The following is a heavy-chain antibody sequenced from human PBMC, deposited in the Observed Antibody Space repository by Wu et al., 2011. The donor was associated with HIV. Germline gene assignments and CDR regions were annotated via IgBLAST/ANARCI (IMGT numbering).Heavy chain of an antibody. D-gene: IGHD3-10*01. CDR3: ARGQYYASGNDPNYKAKNWFDP. CDR1: GNSLTSRG. V-gene: IGHV1-2*02. Sequence: QVQLVQSGADVKKPGASVKVSCKASGNSLTSRGITWVRQAPGQGLEWMGWINPNNGDTIYAQKFQGRVTMTRDTSISTAYMDLSRLRSDDTAVYYCARGQYYASGNDPNYKAKNWFDPWGQGTLVTVSS. CDR2: INPNNGDT. J-gene: IGHJ5*02.